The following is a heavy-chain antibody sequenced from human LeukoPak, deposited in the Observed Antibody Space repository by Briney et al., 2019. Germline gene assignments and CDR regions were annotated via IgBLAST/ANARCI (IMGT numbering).Heavy chain of an antibody. J-gene: IGHJ4*02. CDR2: VGGSGHST. Sequence: GGSLRLSCAASGASGFPFSSYAVTWVRQAPGKGLEWVSSVGGSGHSTYYADSVKGRFTISRDNSKNTLYLQMNSLRAEDTAVYYCAKYYYDFWSGYPYYFDYWGQGTLVTVSS. D-gene: IGHD3-3*01. V-gene: IGHV3-23*01. CDR3: AKYYYDFWSGYPYYFDY. CDR1: GFPFSSYA.